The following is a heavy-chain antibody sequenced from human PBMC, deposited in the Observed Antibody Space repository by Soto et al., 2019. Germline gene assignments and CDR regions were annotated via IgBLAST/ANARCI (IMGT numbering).Heavy chain of an antibody. CDR2: IIPTLGIA. D-gene: IGHD3-22*01. J-gene: IGHJ3*02. Sequence: SVKVSCKASGGTFSSSTIRWVRQAPGQGLEWMGRIIPTLGIANYAQKFQGRVTITADKSTSTAYMGLSSLRSEDTAVYYCARVLAYYYDSSGYYLDAFDIWG. CDR3: ARVLAYYYDSSGYYLDAFDI. CDR1: GGTFSSST. V-gene: IGHV1-69*02.